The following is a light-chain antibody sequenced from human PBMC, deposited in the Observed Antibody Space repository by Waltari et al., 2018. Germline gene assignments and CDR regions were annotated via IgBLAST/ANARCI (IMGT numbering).Light chain of an antibody. J-gene: IGKJ2*01. CDR2: LVS. CDR1: QSLQHGNGRNY. Sequence: IVMTQSPVSLAVPPGEAASISCRSSQSLQHGNGRNYLDWYLQKPGQSPRLLIYLVSNRASGGPDRFSGSASGTDFTLKISRVEAEDAGIYYCMQALQTPYTFGQGTKLEI. CDR3: MQALQTPYT. V-gene: IGKV2-28*01.